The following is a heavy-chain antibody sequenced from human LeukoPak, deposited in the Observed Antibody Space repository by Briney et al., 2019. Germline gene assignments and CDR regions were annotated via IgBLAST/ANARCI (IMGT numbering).Heavy chain of an antibody. J-gene: IGHJ4*02. CDR1: GFIFNNYA. CDR2: ISWNSGSI. V-gene: IGHV3-9*01. Sequence: GGSLRLSCAGSGFIFNNYAMHWVRQPPGKGLKWVSGISWNSGSIDYADSVKGRFTISRDNAKNSLYLQMNSLRAEDTAVYYCARDLFWSGGTDYWGQGTLVTVSS. D-gene: IGHD3-3*01. CDR3: ARDLFWSGGTDY.